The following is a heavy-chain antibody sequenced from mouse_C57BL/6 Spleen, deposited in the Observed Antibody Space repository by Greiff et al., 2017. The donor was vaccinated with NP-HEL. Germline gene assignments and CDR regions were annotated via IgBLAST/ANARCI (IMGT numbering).Heavy chain of an antibody. CDR2: IDPGDGGT. D-gene: IGHD1-2*01. J-gene: IGHJ2*01. V-gene: IGHV14-2*01. CDR1: GFNFNDYY. Sequence: VQLKESGAELVKPGASVKLSCTASGFNFNDYYMHWVKQRTEQGLEWIGRIDPGDGGTKYAPKFKGKATLTADTSSNTAYLQLSSLTSEDTDVEYGARGHYGVDYWGQGTTLTVSS. CDR3: ARGHYGVDY.